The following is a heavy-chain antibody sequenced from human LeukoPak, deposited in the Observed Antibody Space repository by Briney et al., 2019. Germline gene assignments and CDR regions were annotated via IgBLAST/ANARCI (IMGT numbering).Heavy chain of an antibody. CDR1: GYTFTSYG. CDR3: AGDILTGHGAFDI. CDR2: ISAYNGNT. J-gene: IGHJ3*02. D-gene: IGHD3-9*01. V-gene: IGHV1-18*01. Sequence: GASVKVSCEASGYTFTSYGISWVRQAPGQGLEWMGWISAYNGNTNYAQKLQGRVTMTRDTSISTAYMELSRLRSDDTAVYYCAGDILTGHGAFDIWGQGTMVTVSS.